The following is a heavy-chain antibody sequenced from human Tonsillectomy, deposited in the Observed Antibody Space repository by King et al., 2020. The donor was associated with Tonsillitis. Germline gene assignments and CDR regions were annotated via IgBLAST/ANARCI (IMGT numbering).Heavy chain of an antibody. J-gene: IGHJ4*02. Sequence: VQLVQSGGDLVQPGQSLRLSCTTSGFRFADYAMSWLRRAPGRGLEFLSSIGEKSRGATAEYGASVRGRFTTSRDDSKNIAYLQMDSLTPADTGVYYCTLWSVTSKFDYWGQGTLVTVSS. V-gene: IGHV3-49*03. CDR2: IGEKSRGATA. CDR3: TLWSVTSKFDY. D-gene: IGHD2-21*01. CDR1: GFRFADYA.